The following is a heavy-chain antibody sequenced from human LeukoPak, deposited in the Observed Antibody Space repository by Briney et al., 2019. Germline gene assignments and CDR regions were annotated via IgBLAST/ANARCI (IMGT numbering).Heavy chain of an antibody. J-gene: IGHJ5*02. Sequence: SGTLSLTCAVSGGSFSGYYWSWIRQPPGKGLEWIGEINHSGSTNYNQSLKSRVTISVDSSKNQFSLKLSSVTAADTAVYYCAIGRATTPETVIPRADWFDPWGQGTLVTVSS. CDR1: GGSFSGYY. CDR3: AIGRATTPETVIPRADWFDP. V-gene: IGHV4-34*01. D-gene: IGHD1-26*01. CDR2: INHSGST.